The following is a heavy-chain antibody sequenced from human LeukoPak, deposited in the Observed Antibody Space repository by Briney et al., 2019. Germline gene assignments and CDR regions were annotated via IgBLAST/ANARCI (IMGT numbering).Heavy chain of an antibody. D-gene: IGHD5-12*01. V-gene: IGHV3-30-3*01. CDR3: ARPGVDIVATIGGYFDY. Sequence: GGSLRLSCAASGFTFSSYTMHGVRQAPGKGLEWVAVISYDGSNKYYADSVKGRFTISRDNSKNTLYLQMNSLRAEDTAVYYCARPGVDIVATIGGYFDYWGQGTLVTVSS. J-gene: IGHJ4*02. CDR2: ISYDGSNK. CDR1: GFTFSSYT.